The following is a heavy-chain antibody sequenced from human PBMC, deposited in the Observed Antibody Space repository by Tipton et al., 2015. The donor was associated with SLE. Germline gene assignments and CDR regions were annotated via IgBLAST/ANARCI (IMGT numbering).Heavy chain of an antibody. CDR3: ARRHSSPSIAPHRDAFDI. CDR1: GGSISSGDYY. V-gene: IGHV4-30-4*08. J-gene: IGHJ3*02. D-gene: IGHD3-3*02. CDR2: IYYSGST. Sequence: TLSLTCTVSGGSISSGDYYWSWIRQPPGKGLEWIGYIYYSGSTYYNPSLKSRVTISVDTSKNQFSLKPSSVTAADTAVYYCARRHSSPSIAPHRDAFDIWGQGTMVTVSS.